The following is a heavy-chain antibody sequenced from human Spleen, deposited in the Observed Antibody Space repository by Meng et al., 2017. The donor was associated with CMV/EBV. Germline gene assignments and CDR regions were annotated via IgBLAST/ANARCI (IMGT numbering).Heavy chain of an antibody. CDR3: AKSPTVTTSPTLNHPYYYYYGMDV. V-gene: IGHV3-30*02. CDR1: GFTFSSYG. CDR2: IRYDGSNK. Sequence: GESLKISCAASGFTFSSYGMHWVRQAPGKGLEWVAFIRYDGSNKYYADSVKGRFTISRDNSKNTLYLQMNSLRAEDTAVYYCAKSPTVTTSPTLNHPYYYYYGMDVWGQGTTVPSP. J-gene: IGHJ6*02. D-gene: IGHD4-11*01.